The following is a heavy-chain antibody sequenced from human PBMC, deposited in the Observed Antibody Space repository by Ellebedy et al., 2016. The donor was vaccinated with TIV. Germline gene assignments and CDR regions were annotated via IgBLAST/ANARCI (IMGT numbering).Heavy chain of an antibody. V-gene: IGHV4-59*01. Sequence: SETLSLTCTVSGGSINDYYWNWIRQPPGKGLEWIGYVYYDGYTNYNPSLKSRVNISVDKSKTQFSLKVTSVTAADTAVYYCARLPAYTYTFDPWGQGALVTVSS. J-gene: IGHJ5*02. CDR1: GGSINDYY. CDR3: ARLPAYTYTFDP. CDR2: VYYDGYT. D-gene: IGHD3-16*01.